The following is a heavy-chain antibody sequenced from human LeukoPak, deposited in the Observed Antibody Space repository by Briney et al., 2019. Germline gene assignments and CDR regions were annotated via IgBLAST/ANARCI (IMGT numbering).Heavy chain of an antibody. D-gene: IGHD3-22*01. CDR3: AKALYYYDSSGFDY. J-gene: IGHJ4*02. Sequence: GGSLRLSCAASGFTFSSYAMSWVRQAPGKGLEWVSAISGSGGSTYYADSVKGRFTISRDNSKNTLYLQMNSLGAEDTAVYYCAKALYYYDSSGFDYWGQGTLVTVSS. CDR2: ISGSGGST. V-gene: IGHV3-23*01. CDR1: GFTFSSYA.